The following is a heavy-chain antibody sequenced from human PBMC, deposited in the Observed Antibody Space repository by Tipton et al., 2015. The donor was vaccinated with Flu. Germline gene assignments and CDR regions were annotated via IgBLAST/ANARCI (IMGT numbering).Heavy chain of an antibody. CDR3: ARWVSHGAGYGFDV. V-gene: IGHV4-61*02. Sequence: TQSLTCTVSGGSISSGNYYWSWIRQSAERGLEWIGRISTSGSTSYKPSLRSRVNISVDTSKNEFSLKLSSVTAADTAVYYCARWVSHGAGYGFDVWGQGTTVIVSS. D-gene: IGHD3-10*01. CDR2: ISTSGST. J-gene: IGHJ6*02. CDR1: GGSISSGNYY.